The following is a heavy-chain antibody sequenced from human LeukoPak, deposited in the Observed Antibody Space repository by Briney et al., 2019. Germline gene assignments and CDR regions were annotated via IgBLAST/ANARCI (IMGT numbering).Heavy chain of an antibody. D-gene: IGHD3-22*01. V-gene: IGHV4-4*07. Sequence: SDTLSLTCTVAGGSISNTYWGWIRQPAGKGLEWIGRIYTGGSTNYNPPLKSRVTMSVDTSKNQFSLNLSSVTAADTAVYYCAREDTRNYDSFYFDYWGQGTLVTVSS. CDR2: IYTGGST. CDR3: AREDTRNYDSFYFDY. CDR1: GGSISNTY. J-gene: IGHJ4*02.